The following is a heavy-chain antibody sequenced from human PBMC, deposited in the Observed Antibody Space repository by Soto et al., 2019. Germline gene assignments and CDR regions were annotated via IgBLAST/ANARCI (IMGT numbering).Heavy chain of an antibody. CDR2: IKPDGSAT. D-gene: IGHD2-2*01. Sequence: EVQLVESGGGLVQPGGSLRLSCAASGFTFSSYWMRWVRQDPGKGLEWVANIKPDGSATSYVDSVKGRFTISRDTAKNSLYLQMNSLKAADTAVYYCARDKRVPAAKPYYYYYYMDVWGEVTTVTVTS. J-gene: IGHJ6*03. V-gene: IGHV3-7*01. CDR1: GFTFSSYW. CDR3: ARDKRVPAAKPYYYYYYMDV.